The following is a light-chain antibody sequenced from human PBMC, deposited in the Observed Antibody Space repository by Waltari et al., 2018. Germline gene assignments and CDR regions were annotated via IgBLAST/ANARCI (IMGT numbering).Light chain of an antibody. CDR2: GES. J-gene: IGKJ1*01. CDR3: QLYYVSPWT. V-gene: IGKV3-20*01. CDR1: QSVSSSY. Sequence: EIVLTQSPGTLSLSPGERANLSCRASQSVSSSYLAWYQRVPGRAPRLLIYGESSRATGNPDRFSGSGSGTDFTLTISRLEPEDFAVYYCQLYYVSPWTFGQGTKVEIK.